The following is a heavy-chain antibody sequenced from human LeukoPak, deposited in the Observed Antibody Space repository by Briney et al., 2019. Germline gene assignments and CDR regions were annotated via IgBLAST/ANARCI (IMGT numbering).Heavy chain of an antibody. D-gene: IGHD3-16*02. V-gene: IGHV4-39*01. CDR1: GDSISGSSYY. J-gene: IGHJ5*02. CDR3: ARRAYSYGFRFDP. CDR2: IGYSGSA. Sequence: SETLSLTCAVSGDSISGSSYYWAWIRQPPGKGLEWIGSIGYSGSAVYNPSLNSRLTISVDTSKNQVSLKVPSVTAADTAVYYCARRAYSYGFRFDPWGQGTLVIVSS.